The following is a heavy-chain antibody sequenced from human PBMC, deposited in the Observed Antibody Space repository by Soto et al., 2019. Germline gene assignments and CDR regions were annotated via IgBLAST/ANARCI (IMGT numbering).Heavy chain of an antibody. CDR1: GFTFSSHG. CDR2: IWYDGSNK. J-gene: IGHJ6*03. CDR3: ARDRFLEWLFSYMDV. Sequence: PGGSLRLSCAASGFTFSSHGMHWVRQAPGKGPEWVAVIWYDGSNKYYADSVKGRFTISRDNSKNTLYLQMNSLRAEDTAVYYCARDRFLEWLFSYMDVWGKGTTVTVSS. V-gene: IGHV3-33*01. D-gene: IGHD3-3*01.